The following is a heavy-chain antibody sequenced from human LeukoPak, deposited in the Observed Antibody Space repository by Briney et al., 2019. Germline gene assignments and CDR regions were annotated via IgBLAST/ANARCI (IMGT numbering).Heavy chain of an antibody. CDR3: VSDYYDSSGLRPVDY. CDR1: GFTFSNAW. CDR2: IKSKTDGGTT. D-gene: IGHD3-22*01. V-gene: IGHV3-15*01. Sequence: PGGSLRLSCAASGFTFSNAWMSWVRQAPGKGLEWVGRIKSKTDGGTTDYAAPVKGRFTISRDDSKNTLYLQMNSLKTEDTAVYYCVSDYYDSSGLRPVDYWGQGTLVTVSS. J-gene: IGHJ4*02.